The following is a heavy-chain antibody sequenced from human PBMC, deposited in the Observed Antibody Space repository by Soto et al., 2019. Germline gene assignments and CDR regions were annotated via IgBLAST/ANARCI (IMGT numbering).Heavy chain of an antibody. CDR2: INPNSGGT. CDR1: GDTFTANF. CDR3: AREGNDISGYYYFDY. V-gene: IGHV1-2*02. J-gene: IGHJ4*02. Sequence: GASVKVSCKASGDTFTANFLHWVRQAPGQGLEWMGWINPNSGGTNYAQKFQGRVTMTRDTSSSTAYMEPSRLRSDDTAVYYCAREGNDISGYYYFDYWGQGTLVTVSS. D-gene: IGHD3-22*01.